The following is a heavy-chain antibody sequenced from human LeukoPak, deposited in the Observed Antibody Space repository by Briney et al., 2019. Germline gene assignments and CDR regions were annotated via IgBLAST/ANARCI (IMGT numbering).Heavy chain of an antibody. CDR3: ARDLSRIGSGWYLPGGYYFDY. CDR2: ISYDGSNK. J-gene: IGHJ4*02. Sequence: GGSLRLSCAASGFTFSSYAMHWVRQAPGKGLEWVAVISYDGSNKYYADSVKGRFTISRDNSKNTLYLQMNSLRAEDTAVYYCARDLSRIGSGWYLPGGYYFDYWGQGTLVTVSS. D-gene: IGHD6-19*01. V-gene: IGHV3-30-3*01. CDR1: GFTFSSYA.